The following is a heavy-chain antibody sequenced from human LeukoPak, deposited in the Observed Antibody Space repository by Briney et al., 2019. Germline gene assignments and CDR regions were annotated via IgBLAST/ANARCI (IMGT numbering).Heavy chain of an antibody. J-gene: IGHJ3*02. D-gene: IGHD3-10*01. V-gene: IGHV3-23*01. CDR2: ISSNGGIT. CDR1: GFTFSSYA. Sequence: GGSLRLSCAASGFTFSSYAMSWVRQAPGKGLEWVSTISSNGGITYYADSVKGRFTVYRNKSQNTLYLQMNSLRAEDTAVYYCAKGVGEGAFDIWGQGTMVTVSS. CDR3: AKGVGEGAFDI.